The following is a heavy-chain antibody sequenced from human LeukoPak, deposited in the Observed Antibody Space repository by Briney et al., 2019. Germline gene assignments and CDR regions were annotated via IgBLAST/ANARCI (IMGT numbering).Heavy chain of an antibody. Sequence: ASVKVSCKASGYTFTSYGVSWVRQAPGQGLEGMGWISAYNGNTNYAQKLQGRVTMTTDTSTSTAYMELRSLRSDDTDVYYCARTTMLVVVYPDYWGQGTLVTVSS. D-gene: IGHD3-22*01. J-gene: IGHJ4*02. V-gene: IGHV1-18*01. CDR3: ARTTMLVVVYPDY. CDR1: GYTFTSYG. CDR2: ISAYNGNT.